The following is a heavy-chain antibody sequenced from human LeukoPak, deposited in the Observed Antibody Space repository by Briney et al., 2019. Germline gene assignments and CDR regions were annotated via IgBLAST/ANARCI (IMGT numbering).Heavy chain of an antibody. Sequence: PGGSLRLSCAASGFTFSSYGMHWVRQAPGKGLEWVAVITYDGSKKYYADSVKGRFTISRDNSKNTLYVQMNNLRTEDTAVYYCARAPIFQAPGGWYFDLWGRGTLVTVSS. D-gene: IGHD3-9*01. CDR2: ITYDGSKK. V-gene: IGHV3-30*19. CDR3: ARAPIFQAPGGWYFDL. CDR1: GFTFSSYG. J-gene: IGHJ2*01.